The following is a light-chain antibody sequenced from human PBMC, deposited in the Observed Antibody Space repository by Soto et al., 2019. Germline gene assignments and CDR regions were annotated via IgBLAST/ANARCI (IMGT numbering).Light chain of an antibody. J-gene: IGLJ2*01. CDR1: SGHSSYA. CDR2: LNSDGSH. Sequence: QPVLTQSPSASASLGASVKLTCTLSSGHSSYAIAWHQQQPEKGPRYLMKLNSDGSHSKGDGIPDRFSGSSSGAERYLTISSLQSEDEADYYCQTWGTGIQVFGGVTKVTV. V-gene: IGLV4-69*01. CDR3: QTWGTGIQV.